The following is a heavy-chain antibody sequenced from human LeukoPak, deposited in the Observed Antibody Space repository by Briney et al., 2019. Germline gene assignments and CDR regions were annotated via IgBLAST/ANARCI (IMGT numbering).Heavy chain of an antibody. V-gene: IGHV4-39*01. CDR1: GGSISSSSHY. D-gene: IGHD3-10*01. J-gene: IGHJ4*02. CDR2: INYSGRT. Sequence: SETLSLTCTVSGGSISSSSHYWSWICQPPGKGLEWIASINYSGRTYYNPSLKSRVTISVDTSKNQFSLKLSSVTAADTAVFYCVRYVVSGSGIYYFDYWGQGTLVTVSS. CDR3: VRYVVSGSGIYYFDY.